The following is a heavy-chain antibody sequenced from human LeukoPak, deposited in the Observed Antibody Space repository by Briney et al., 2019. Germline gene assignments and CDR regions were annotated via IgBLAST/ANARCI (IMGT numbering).Heavy chain of an antibody. CDR1: GGSITSANW. D-gene: IGHD3-10*01. V-gene: IGHV4-4*02. Sequence: PSETLSLTCAVSGGSITSANWWSWVRQSPGKGLEWIGEIYHTGNTNYNPSLNSRVSISLDTSKNQFSLKLSSVTAADTAVYYCARGRNTMVRGAIGGETRYYYSYYMDVWGKGTTVTVSS. J-gene: IGHJ6*03. CDR3: ARGRNTMVRGAIGGETRYYYSYYMDV. CDR2: IYHTGNT.